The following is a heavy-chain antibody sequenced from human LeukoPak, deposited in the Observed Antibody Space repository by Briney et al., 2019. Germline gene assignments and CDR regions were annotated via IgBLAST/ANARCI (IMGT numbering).Heavy chain of an antibody. D-gene: IGHD6-13*01. V-gene: IGHV3-48*03. CDR2: ISSSGSAI. Sequence: GGSLRLSCAASGFTFSSYEMNWVRQAPGKGLEWVSYISSSGSAIYYADSVKGRFTISRDNAKNSLYLQMNSLRAEDTAMYYCARDPGYSSTWYWSYWGQGTLVTVSS. J-gene: IGHJ4*02. CDR3: ARDPGYSSTWYWSY. CDR1: GFTFSSYE.